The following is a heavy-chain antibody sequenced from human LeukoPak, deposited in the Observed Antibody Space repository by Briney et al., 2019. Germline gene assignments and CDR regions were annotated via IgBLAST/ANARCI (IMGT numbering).Heavy chain of an antibody. Sequence: SETLSLTCAVYGGSFSGYHWSWIRQPPGKGLEWIGEINHSGSTNYNPSLKSRVTISVDTSKNQFSLKLSSVTAADTAVYYCARVGDYYDSSGYYYEVLQYFDYWGQGTLVTVSS. CDR3: ARVGDYYDSSGYYYEVLQYFDY. J-gene: IGHJ4*02. V-gene: IGHV4-34*01. CDR2: INHSGST. D-gene: IGHD3-22*01. CDR1: GGSFSGYH.